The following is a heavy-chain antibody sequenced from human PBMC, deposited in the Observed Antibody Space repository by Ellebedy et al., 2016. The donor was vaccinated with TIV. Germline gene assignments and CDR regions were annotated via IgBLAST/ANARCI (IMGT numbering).Heavy chain of an antibody. CDR3: AREGAGCSSTSCYTHYGMDV. D-gene: IGHD2-2*02. J-gene: IGHJ6*02. CDR2: IIPIFGTA. V-gene: IGHV1-69*13. Sequence: ASVKVSCKASGGTFSSYAISWVRQAPGQGLEWMGWIIPIFGTANYAQKFQGRVTITADESTSTAYMELSSLRSEDTAVYYCAREGAGCSSTSCYTHYGMDVWGQGTTVTVSS. CDR1: GGTFSSYA.